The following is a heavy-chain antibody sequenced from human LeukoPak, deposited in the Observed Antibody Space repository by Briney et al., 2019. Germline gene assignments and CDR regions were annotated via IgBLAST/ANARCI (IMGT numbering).Heavy chain of an antibody. J-gene: IGHJ3*02. CDR3: AREYYYGSGSGDAFDI. CDR1: GFTFSSYE. D-gene: IGHD3-10*01. V-gene: IGHV3-48*03. Sequence: QPGGSLRLSCAASGFTFSSYEMNWVRQAPGKGLEWVSYISSGGTTIYYADSMKGRFTLSRDNAKNSLYLQMNSLRAEDMAVYYCAREYYYGSGSGDAFDIWGQGTMVTVSS. CDR2: ISSGGTTI.